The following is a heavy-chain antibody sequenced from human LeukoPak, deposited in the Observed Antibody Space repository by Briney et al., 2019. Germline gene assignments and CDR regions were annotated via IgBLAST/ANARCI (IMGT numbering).Heavy chain of an antibody. Sequence: PGGSLRLSCAASGFTFSSYAMSWVRQAPGKGLEWVSAISSSGGTTYYSDSVKGRFTISRDNSKNTLYLQMNSLRAEDMAVYYCARDHVIVVVPPTMDVWGKGTTVTVSS. CDR1: GFTFSSYA. CDR2: ISSSGGTT. D-gene: IGHD2-2*01. J-gene: IGHJ6*03. CDR3: ARDHVIVVVPPTMDV. V-gene: IGHV3-23*01.